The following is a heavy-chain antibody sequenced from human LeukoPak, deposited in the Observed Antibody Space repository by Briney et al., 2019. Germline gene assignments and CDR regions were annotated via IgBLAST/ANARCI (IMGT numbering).Heavy chain of an antibody. CDR2: ISAYNGNT. CDR3: ARLSRVAAAGTGFDY. Sequence: ASVKVSCKASGYTFTSYGISWVRRAPGQGLEWMGWISAYNGNTNYAQKLQGRVTMTTDTSTSTAYMELSSLRSDDTAVYYCARLSRVAAAGTGFDYWGQGTLVTVSS. D-gene: IGHD6-13*01. J-gene: IGHJ4*02. V-gene: IGHV1-18*01. CDR1: GYTFTSYG.